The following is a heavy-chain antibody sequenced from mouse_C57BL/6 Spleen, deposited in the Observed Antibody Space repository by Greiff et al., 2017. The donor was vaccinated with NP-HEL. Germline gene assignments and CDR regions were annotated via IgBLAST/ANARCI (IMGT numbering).Heavy chain of an antibody. CDR3: TREGSFTDFDV. J-gene: IGHJ1*03. CDR2: IDPETGGT. V-gene: IGHV1-15*01. CDR1: GYTFTDYE. Sequence: QVQLQQSGAELVRPGASVTLSCKASGYTFTDYEMHWVKQTPVHGLEWIGAIDPETGGTAYNQKFKGKAILTADKSSSTAYMELRSLTSEDSAVYYCTREGSFTDFDVWGTGTTVTVSS. D-gene: IGHD1-1*01.